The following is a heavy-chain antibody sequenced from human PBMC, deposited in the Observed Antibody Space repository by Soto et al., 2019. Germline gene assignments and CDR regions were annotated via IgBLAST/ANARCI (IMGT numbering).Heavy chain of an antibody. J-gene: IGHJ5*01. V-gene: IGHV3-23*01. CDR1: RFTFSDFA. D-gene: IGHD1-26*01. Sequence: DVQLLESGGGLVQPGGSLTLSCAASRFTFSDFAMSWVRQAPGKGLEWVSYIGGGGTDTYYADSVKGRFTISRDNSKNTLYLQLDSLRDEDTAVYYCATDAVPYNGKWDWFDFWGQGTLVTLSS. CDR3: ATDAVPYNGKWDWFDF. CDR2: IGGGGTDT.